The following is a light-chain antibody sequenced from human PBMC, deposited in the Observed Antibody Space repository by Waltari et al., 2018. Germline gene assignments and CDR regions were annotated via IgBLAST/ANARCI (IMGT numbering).Light chain of an antibody. V-gene: IGKV3-20*01. J-gene: IGKJ3*01. Sequence: IVLTQSPGTLSFSPGERATLSCRASQSVSSSYLAWYQQKPGQAPRLLIYGASSRATGIPDRFSGSGSGTDFTLTISRLEPEDFAVYYCQQYGSSLPLFTFGPGTKVDIK. CDR3: QQYGSSLPLFT. CDR1: QSVSSSY. CDR2: GAS.